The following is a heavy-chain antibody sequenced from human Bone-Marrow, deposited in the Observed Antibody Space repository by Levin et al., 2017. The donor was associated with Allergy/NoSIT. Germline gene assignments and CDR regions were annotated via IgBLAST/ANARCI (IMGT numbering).Heavy chain of an antibody. Sequence: GGSLRLSCAASGFMFSSDAMHWVRQSPGKGLEWVTMISFDEATRKYADSVRGRFTIFRDNSKNTVDLQMNSLRPEDTAMYYCARINYDFWSGFQRGGWFDPWGQGTLVTVSS. J-gene: IGHJ5*02. D-gene: IGHD3-3*01. CDR3: ARINYDFWSGFQRGGWFDP. CDR1: GFMFSSDA. CDR2: ISFDEATR. V-gene: IGHV3-30-3*01.